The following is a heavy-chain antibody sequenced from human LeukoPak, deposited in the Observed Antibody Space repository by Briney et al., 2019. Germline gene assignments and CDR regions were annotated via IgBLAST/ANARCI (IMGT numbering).Heavy chain of an antibody. CDR2: ISSSSSYI. CDR1: GFTFSSYS. D-gene: IGHD6-13*01. Sequence: PGGSLRLSCAASGFTFSSYSMNWVRRAPGKGLEWVSSISSSSSYIYYADSVKGRFTISRDNAKNSLYLQMNSLRAEDTAVYYCARDRRRSSSWFGTQEGGMDVWGQGTTVTVSS. V-gene: IGHV3-21*01. CDR3: ARDRRRSSSWFGTQEGGMDV. J-gene: IGHJ6*02.